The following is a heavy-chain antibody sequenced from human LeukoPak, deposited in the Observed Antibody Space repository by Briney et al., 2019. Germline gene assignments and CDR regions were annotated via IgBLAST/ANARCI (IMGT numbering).Heavy chain of an antibody. D-gene: IGHD3-22*01. Sequence: PGGSLRLSCAASGFTFSNAWMSWVRQAPGKGLEWVGRIKSKTDGGTTDYAAPMKGRFTISRDDSKNKLYLQMNSLKTEDTAVYYCTTDRYDSSGYYYVKAFDIWGQGTMVTVSS. CDR2: IKSKTDGGTT. CDR1: GFTFSNAW. V-gene: IGHV3-15*01. CDR3: TTDRYDSSGYYYVKAFDI. J-gene: IGHJ3*02.